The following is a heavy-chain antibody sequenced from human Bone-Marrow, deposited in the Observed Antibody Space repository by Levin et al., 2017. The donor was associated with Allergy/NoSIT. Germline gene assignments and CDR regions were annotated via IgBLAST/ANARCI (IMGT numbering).Heavy chain of an antibody. CDR1: GFTVSGTD. J-gene: IGHJ6*02. CDR3: ASRSVRFLGTPPSGFAWGYDG. CDR2: IHSGDTT. Sequence: GGSLRLSCAASGFTVSGTDMSWLRQAPGKGLEWVSVIHSGDTTYYADSVKGRFTISRDNSKNTLSLQLNSLRVEDTAVYYCASRSVRFLGTPPSGFAWGYDGWGQGTTVTVSS. V-gene: IGHV3-66*01. D-gene: IGHD3-3*01.